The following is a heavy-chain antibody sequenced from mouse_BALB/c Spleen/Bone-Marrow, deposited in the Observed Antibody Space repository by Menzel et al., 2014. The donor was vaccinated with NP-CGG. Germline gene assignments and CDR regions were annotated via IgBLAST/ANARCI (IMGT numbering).Heavy chain of an antibody. V-gene: IGHV5-17*02. CDR3: ARSLLRLSYAMDY. CDR1: GFTFSSFG. D-gene: IGHD1-2*01. CDR2: ISSGSSTI. Sequence: EVKLMESGGGLVQPGGSRKLSCAASGFTFSSFGMHWVRQAPEKGLEGVAYISSGSSTIYHADTVKGRFTISRDNPKDTLFLQMTSLRSEDTAMYYCARSLLRLSYAMDYWGQGTSVTVSS. J-gene: IGHJ4*01.